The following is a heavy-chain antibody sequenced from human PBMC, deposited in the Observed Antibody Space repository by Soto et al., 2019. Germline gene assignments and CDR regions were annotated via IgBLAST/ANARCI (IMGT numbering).Heavy chain of an antibody. J-gene: IGHJ4*02. CDR1: GGSVNSVVYY. CDR3: AREGSYRFDY. Sequence: QVQLQESGPGLVKPSETLSLTCTVSGGSVNSVVYYWSWIRQPPGKGLEWIGYISYSGSTNYNPSLKSRVTISLDTSKNQFSLKLSSVTAADTAIYYCAREGSYRFDYWGQGTLVTVSS. CDR2: ISYSGST. D-gene: IGHD3-16*02. V-gene: IGHV4-61*08.